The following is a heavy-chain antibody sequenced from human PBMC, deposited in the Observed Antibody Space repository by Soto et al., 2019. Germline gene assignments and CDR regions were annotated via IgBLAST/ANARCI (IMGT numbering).Heavy chain of an antibody. Sequence: LSLTCSVSSDSMNSGGYYWSWIRQHPGKGLEWIGYIYSNEDTYYNPSLKSRVTISVDTSKNQFSLNLTSVTAADTAVYYCARRGGSSSGYYYYAMDVWGQGTTVTVS. CDR3: ARRGGSSSGYYYYAMDV. V-gene: IGHV4-31*03. CDR2: IYSNEDT. CDR1: SDSMNSGGYY. J-gene: IGHJ6*02. D-gene: IGHD6-6*01.